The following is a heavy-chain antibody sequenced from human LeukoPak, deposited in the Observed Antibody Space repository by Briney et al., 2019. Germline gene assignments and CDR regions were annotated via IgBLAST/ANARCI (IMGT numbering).Heavy chain of an antibody. Sequence: GGSLRLACAASGFTFSSYSMNSVRQAPGKGLEWVSSISSSSSYIYDADSLKRQFTSSRDNARNSRYLQMNSLRAEDTAVYYGAELGIAMIGGVWGKGTTVTISS. CDR3: AELGIAMIGGV. V-gene: IGHV3-21*03. J-gene: IGHJ6*04. D-gene: IGHD3-10*02. CDR1: GFTFSSYS. CDR2: ISSSSSYI.